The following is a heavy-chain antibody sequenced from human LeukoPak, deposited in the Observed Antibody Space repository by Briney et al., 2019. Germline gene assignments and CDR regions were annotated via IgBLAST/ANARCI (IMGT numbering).Heavy chain of an antibody. CDR3: ARSYSSSPTFDY. V-gene: IGHV1-46*01. Sequence: ASVKVSCKASGYTFTNYYMHWVRQAPGQGLEWMGIINPSGGSTTYAQKFQGRVTITRDTSTSTVYMELSSLRSEDTAVYYCARSYSSSPTFDYWGQGTLVTVSS. CDR1: GYTFTNYY. J-gene: IGHJ4*02. D-gene: IGHD6-6*01. CDR2: INPSGGST.